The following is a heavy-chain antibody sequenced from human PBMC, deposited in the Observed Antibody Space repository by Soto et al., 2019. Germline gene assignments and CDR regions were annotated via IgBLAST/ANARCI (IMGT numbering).Heavy chain of an antibody. Sequence: PSETLSLTCAVYGGSFSGYYWSWIRQPPGKGLEWIGEINHSGSTNYNPSLKSRVTISVDTSKNQFSLKLSSVTAADTAVYYCARIADQLWVPRVLGWFDPWGQGTLVTVSS. D-gene: IGHD5-18*01. CDR3: ARIADQLWVPRVLGWFDP. V-gene: IGHV4-34*01. CDR2: INHSGST. J-gene: IGHJ5*02. CDR1: GGSFSGYY.